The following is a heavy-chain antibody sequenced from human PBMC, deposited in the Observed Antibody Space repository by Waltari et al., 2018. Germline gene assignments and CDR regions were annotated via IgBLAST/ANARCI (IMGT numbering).Heavy chain of an antibody. Sequence: EVQLVESGGGLVPPGGSLRLSCAASGFTFNAYAMNWVRQAPGKGLEWVSSVSGSGSNTYYVDSVKGRFTISRDNSKDTLFLQMNSLTAEDTAIYYCSKDDRGYYKSSDDWGQGTLVTVSS. J-gene: IGHJ4*02. V-gene: IGHV3-23*04. CDR1: GFTFNAYA. D-gene: IGHD3-22*01. CDR3: SKDDRGYYKSSDD. CDR2: VSGSGSNT.